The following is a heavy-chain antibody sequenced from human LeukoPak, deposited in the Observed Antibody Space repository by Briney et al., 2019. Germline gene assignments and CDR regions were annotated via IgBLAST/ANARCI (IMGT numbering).Heavy chain of an antibody. Sequence: GGSLRLSCAASGFTFSSYSMNWVRQAPGKGLEWVSSISSSSSYIYYAGSVKGRFTISRDNAKNSLYLQMNSLRAEDTAVYYCARDYSDYGGNLLDYWGQGTLVTVSS. CDR2: ISSSSSYI. CDR3: ARDYSDYGGNLLDY. D-gene: IGHD4-23*01. CDR1: GFTFSSYS. V-gene: IGHV3-21*01. J-gene: IGHJ4*02.